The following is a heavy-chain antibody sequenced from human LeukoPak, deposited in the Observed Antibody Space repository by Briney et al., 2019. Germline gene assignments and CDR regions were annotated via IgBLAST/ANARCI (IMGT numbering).Heavy chain of an antibody. CDR3: AKVTTGATEDYYYGMDV. CDR1: GFTFSSYA. V-gene: IGHV3-23*01. D-gene: IGHD1-1*01. Sequence: GGSLRLSCAASGFTFSSYAMSWVRQAPGKGLEWVSAISGSGGSTYYADSVKGRFTISRDNSKNTLYLQMNSLRAEDTAVYYCAKVTTGATEDYYYGMDVWGQGTTVTVSS. J-gene: IGHJ6*02. CDR2: ISGSGGST.